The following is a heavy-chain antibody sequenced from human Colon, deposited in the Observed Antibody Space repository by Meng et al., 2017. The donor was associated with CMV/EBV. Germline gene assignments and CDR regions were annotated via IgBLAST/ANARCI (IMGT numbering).Heavy chain of an antibody. Sequence: GGPLRPSCAASKIKFSSYAMSWVRQAPGKGLEWVSTISGSGDSTHYADSIKGRFTISRDNSKSTLYLQLNSLGAEDTAVYYCARGTTGTSYYYYGMDIWGQGTTVTVSS. J-gene: IGHJ6*02. CDR3: ARGTTGTSYYYYGMDI. CDR2: ISGSGDST. V-gene: IGHV3-23*01. CDR1: KIKFSSYA. D-gene: IGHD1-1*01.